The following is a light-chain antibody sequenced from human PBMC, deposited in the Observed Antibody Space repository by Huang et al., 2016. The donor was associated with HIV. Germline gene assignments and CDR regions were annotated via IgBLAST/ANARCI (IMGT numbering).Light chain of an antibody. Sequence: DIQMTQSPSTLSASVGDRVTITCRASQSIFSYLAWYQQKPGKAPKLLIDDASSLDSGVPSRFSGSGSGTEFTLTISSLQPDNFATYYCQQYHSYPGTFGQGTKVEIK. J-gene: IGKJ1*01. CDR3: QQYHSYPGT. V-gene: IGKV1-5*01. CDR1: QSIFSY. CDR2: DAS.